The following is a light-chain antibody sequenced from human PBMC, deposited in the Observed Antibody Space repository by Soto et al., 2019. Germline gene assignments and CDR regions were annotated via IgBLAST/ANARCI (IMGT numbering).Light chain of an antibody. CDR2: EVS. CDR1: SSYIGAYNY. V-gene: IGLV2-14*01. CDR3: SAYSAGISLLV. J-gene: IGLJ1*01. Sequence: QSVLTQPLSASGSPGQSLTISCTGTSSYIGAYNYVSWYQQHPGKVPKLLIYEVSNRPSGISHRFNASKSDNMASLTISGLRAEDEADYYCSAYSAGISLLVLGSGTRAPS.